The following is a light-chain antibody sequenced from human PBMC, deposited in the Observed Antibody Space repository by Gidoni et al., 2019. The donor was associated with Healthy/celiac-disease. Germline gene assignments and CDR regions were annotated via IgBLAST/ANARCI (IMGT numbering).Light chain of an antibody. V-gene: IGKV3-20*01. CDR1: QSVSSSY. CDR2: GAS. CDR3: QQYGSSPSLT. J-gene: IGKJ4*01. Sequence: EIVLTQSPGTLSLSPGERATLTCRASQSVSSSYLAWYQQQPGQAPRLLIYGASSSATGIPDRFSGSGSGTDFTLTISRLEPEDFAVYYCQQYGSSPSLTFGGGTKVEIK.